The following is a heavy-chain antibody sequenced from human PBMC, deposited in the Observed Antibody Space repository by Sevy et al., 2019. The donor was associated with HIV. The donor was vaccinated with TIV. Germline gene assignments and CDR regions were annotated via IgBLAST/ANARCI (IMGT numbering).Heavy chain of an antibody. Sequence: GGSLRLSCAASGFTFSSYAMHWVRQAPGKGLEWVAVISYDGSNKYYAGSVKGRFTISRDNSKNTLYLQMNSLRAEDTAVYYCARDGGDIVLMVYAPYYYYGMDVWGQGTTVTVSS. CDR2: ISYDGSNK. CDR3: ARDGGDIVLMVYAPYYYYGMDV. J-gene: IGHJ6*02. V-gene: IGHV3-30-3*01. D-gene: IGHD2-8*01. CDR1: GFTFSSYA.